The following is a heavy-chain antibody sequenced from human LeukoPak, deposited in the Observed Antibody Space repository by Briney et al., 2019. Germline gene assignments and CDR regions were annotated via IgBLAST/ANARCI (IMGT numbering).Heavy chain of an antibody. CDR1: GYTFTSYY. CDR3: ARGAYYYDSSGYYKQAFDI. CDR2: INPSGGST. Sequence: ASVKVSCKASGYTFTSYYIDWVRQAPGQGLEWMGVINPSGGSTRYAQKFQGRVTMTRDTSTSTVYMELSSLRSEDTAVYYCARGAYYYDSSGYYKQAFDIWGQGTMVTVSS. J-gene: IGHJ3*02. V-gene: IGHV1-46*01. D-gene: IGHD3-22*01.